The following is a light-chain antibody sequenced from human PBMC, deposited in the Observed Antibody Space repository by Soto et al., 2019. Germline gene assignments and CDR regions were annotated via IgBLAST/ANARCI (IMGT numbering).Light chain of an antibody. V-gene: IGKV3-20*01. J-gene: IGKJ3*01. CDR1: QSVSSSY. CDR2: GAS. CDR3: QQYGSLFT. Sequence: ELVLTQSPGTLSLSPGERATLSCRASQSVSSSYLAWYQQKPGQAPRLLIYGASSRSTGIPDRFSGSGSGTVFTLTISILEPEDFAVYYCQQYGSLFTFGPGNTVDIK.